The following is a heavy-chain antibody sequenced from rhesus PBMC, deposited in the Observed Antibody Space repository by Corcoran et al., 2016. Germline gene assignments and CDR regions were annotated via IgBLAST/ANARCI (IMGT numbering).Heavy chain of an antibody. CDR1: GGSFSAYW. Sequence: QVLLQESGPGLVKSSETLSLTCAVSGGSFSAYWWTWIRQPPGKGLEWIGEIYGNSGSTNHNPSLKSRVTISKDASKTQFSLKLNSVTAADTAVYYCARILGGYYFDYWGQGVLVTVSS. D-gene: IGHD3-34*01. CDR3: ARILGGYYFDY. CDR2: IYGNSGST. J-gene: IGHJ4*01. V-gene: IGHV4-80*01.